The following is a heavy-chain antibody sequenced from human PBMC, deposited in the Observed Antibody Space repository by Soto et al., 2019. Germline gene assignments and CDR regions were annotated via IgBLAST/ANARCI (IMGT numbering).Heavy chain of an antibody. D-gene: IGHD3-22*01. CDR1: GFTFSSYS. Sequence: PGGSLRLSCAASGFTFSSYSMNWVRQAPGKGLEWVSSISSSSSYIYYADSVKGRFTISRDNAKNSLYLQMNSLRAEDTAVYYCAREVYYYDSSGKAVDYWGQGTLVTVSS. V-gene: IGHV3-21*01. CDR2: ISSSSSYI. CDR3: AREVYYYDSSGKAVDY. J-gene: IGHJ4*02.